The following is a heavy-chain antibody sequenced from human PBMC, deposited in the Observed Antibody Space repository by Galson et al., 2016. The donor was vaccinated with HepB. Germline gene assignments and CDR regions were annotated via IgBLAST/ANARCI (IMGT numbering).Heavy chain of an antibody. V-gene: IGHV4-4*02. D-gene: IGHD2-2*01. CDR1: GDSIRGTNW. CDR2: IHHSGSN. CDR3: ARVEVPGFDY. J-gene: IGHJ4*02. Sequence: SETLSLTCGVSGDSIRGTNWWSWVRQPPGKGLEWIGEIHHSGSNKYNPSLKGRVTISVDKSKNQFSLNPTSVTAADTAVYFCARVEVPGFDYWGQGTLVTVSS.